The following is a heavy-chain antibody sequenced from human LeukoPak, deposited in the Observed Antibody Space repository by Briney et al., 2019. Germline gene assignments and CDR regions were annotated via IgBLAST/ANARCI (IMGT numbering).Heavy chain of an antibody. Sequence: GGSLRLSCGASGFPFRRYAVHWVRRAPGKGLEGVAVISYDGSNKYYADSVKGRFTISRDNSKNTLYLQMNSLRAEDTAVYYCARDGGGAAAGTFDPWGQGTLVTVSS. V-gene: IGHV3-30-3*01. J-gene: IGHJ5*02. CDR2: ISYDGSNK. CDR1: GFPFRRYA. CDR3: ARDGGGAAAGTFDP. D-gene: IGHD6-13*01.